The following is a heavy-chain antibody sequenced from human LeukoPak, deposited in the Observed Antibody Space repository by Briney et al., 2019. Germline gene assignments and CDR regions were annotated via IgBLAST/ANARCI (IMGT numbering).Heavy chain of an antibody. CDR3: ARENLVSLDY. CDR1: GYTFTSYG. D-gene: IGHD1-14*01. J-gene: IGHJ4*02. Sequence: ASVKVSCKASGYTFTSYGISWVRQAPGQGLEWMGGIIPIFGTANYAQKFQGRVTITADESTSTAYMELSSLRSEDTAVYYCARENLVSLDYWGQGTLVTVSS. V-gene: IGHV1-69*13. CDR2: IIPIFGTA.